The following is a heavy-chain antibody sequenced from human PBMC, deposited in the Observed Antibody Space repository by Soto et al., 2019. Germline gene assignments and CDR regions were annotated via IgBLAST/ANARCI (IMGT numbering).Heavy chain of an antibody. CDR1: GFTFSSYA. Sequence: ESGGGVVQPGRSLRLSCAASGFTFSSYAMHWVRQAPGKGLEWVAVISYDGSNKYYADSVKGRFTISRDNSKNTLYLQMNSLRAEDTAVYYCARDASDWFDPWGQGTLVTVSS. J-gene: IGHJ5*02. CDR2: ISYDGSNK. CDR3: ARDASDWFDP. V-gene: IGHV3-30-3*01.